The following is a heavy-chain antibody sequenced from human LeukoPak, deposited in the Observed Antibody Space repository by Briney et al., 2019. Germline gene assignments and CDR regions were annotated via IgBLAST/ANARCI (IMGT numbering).Heavy chain of an antibody. V-gene: IGHV4-39*01. CDR1: GGSISSSSYY. CDR3: AMETVITSLDY. J-gene: IGHJ4*02. Sequence: SETLSLTCTVSGGSISSSSYYWGWIRQPPGKGLEWIGSIYYSVSTYYNPSLKSRVTISVDTSQNQFSLKLSSVTAADTAVYYCAMETVITSLDYWGQGTLVNVSS. D-gene: IGHD3-22*01. CDR2: IYYSVST.